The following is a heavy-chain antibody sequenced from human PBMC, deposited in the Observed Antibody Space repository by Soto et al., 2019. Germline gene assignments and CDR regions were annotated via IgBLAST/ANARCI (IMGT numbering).Heavy chain of an antibody. J-gene: IGHJ6*02. CDR2: ITSSGQSV. V-gene: IGHV3-11*01. CDR3: ARDARYASSWYGLDV. Sequence: QVQLVESGGGLVKPGGSLRLSCVASGFTFSDYYMNWLRQAPGKGLEWVAYITSSGQSVFYAESVKGRFTVSRDNSKNSMYLQMDSLRADDTAIYYCARDARYASSWYGLDVWGQGTTVTVSS. CDR1: GFTFSDYY. D-gene: IGHD6-13*01.